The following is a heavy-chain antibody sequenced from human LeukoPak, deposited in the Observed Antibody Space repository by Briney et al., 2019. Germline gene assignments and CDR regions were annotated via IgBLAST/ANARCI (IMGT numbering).Heavy chain of an antibody. CDR3: ARPFRRVDDYGDYVFDY. D-gene: IGHD4-17*01. V-gene: IGHV3-21*01. J-gene: IGHJ4*02. CDR2: ISSSSSYI. CDR1: GFTFSSYS. Sequence: PGRSLRLSCAASGFTFSSYSMNWVRQAPGKGLEWVSSISSSSSYIYYADSVKGRFTISRDNAKNSLYLQMNSLRAEDTAVYYCARPFRRVDDYGDYVFDYWGQGTLVTVSS.